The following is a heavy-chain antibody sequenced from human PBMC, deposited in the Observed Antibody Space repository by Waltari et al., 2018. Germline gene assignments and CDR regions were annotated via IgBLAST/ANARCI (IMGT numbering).Heavy chain of an antibody. Sequence: QVQLQESGPGLVKPSQNLSLTCTVSGGSISSGDYYWSWIRQPPGKGLEWIGYIYYSGSTYYNPSLKSRVTISVDTSKNQFSLKLSSVTAADTAVYYCARVGDVGELSSYYFDYWGQGTLVTVSS. CDR2: IYYSGST. CDR1: GGSISSGDYY. CDR3: ARVGDVGELSSYYFDY. D-gene: IGHD3-16*02. J-gene: IGHJ4*02. V-gene: IGHV4-30-4*08.